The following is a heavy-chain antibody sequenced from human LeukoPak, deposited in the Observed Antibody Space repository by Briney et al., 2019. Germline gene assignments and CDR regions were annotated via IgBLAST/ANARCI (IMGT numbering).Heavy chain of an antibody. CDR2: ISYDGSNK. Sequence: GGSLRLSCAASGFTFSSYGMHWVRQAPGKGLEWVAVISYDGSNKYYADSVKGRFTISRDNSKNTLYPQMNSLRAEDTAVYYCARDHCGGDCYADYWGQGTLVTVSS. CDR1: GFTFSSYG. V-gene: IGHV3-30*03. J-gene: IGHJ4*02. CDR3: ARDHCGGDCYADY. D-gene: IGHD2-21*02.